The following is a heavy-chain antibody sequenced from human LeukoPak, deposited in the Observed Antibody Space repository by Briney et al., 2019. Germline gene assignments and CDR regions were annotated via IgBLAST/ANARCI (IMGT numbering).Heavy chain of an antibody. J-gene: IGHJ4*02. Sequence: ASVKVSCKVSGYTLTELSMHWVRQAPGQGLEWMGWINPNSGGTNYAQKFQGRVTMTRDTSISTAYMELSRLRSDDTAVYYCARDGGYSGYDLLWGQGTLVTVSS. CDR3: ARDGGYSGYDLL. D-gene: IGHD5-12*01. CDR2: INPNSGGT. CDR1: GYTLTELS. V-gene: IGHV1-2*02.